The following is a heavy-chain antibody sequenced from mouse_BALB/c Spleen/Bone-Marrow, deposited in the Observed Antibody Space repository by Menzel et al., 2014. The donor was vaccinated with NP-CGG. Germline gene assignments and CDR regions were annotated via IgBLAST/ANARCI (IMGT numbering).Heavy chain of an antibody. CDR2: INPSNGRT. CDR1: GYTFTSYW. V-gene: IGHV1S81*02. Sequence: QVQLQQSGAELVKPGASVKLSCKTSGYTFTSYWMHLVKQRPGQGLEWIGEINPSNGRTNYNEKFKSKATLTVDKTSSTAYTQLSSLTSEDSAVYYCARTYFDYWGQGTTLTVSS. J-gene: IGHJ2*01. CDR3: ARTYFDY.